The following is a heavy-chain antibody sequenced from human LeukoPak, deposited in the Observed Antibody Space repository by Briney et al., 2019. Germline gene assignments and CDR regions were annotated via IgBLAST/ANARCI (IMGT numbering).Heavy chain of an antibody. Sequence: ASVKVSCKASGGTFSSYAISWVRQAPGQGLEWMGGIIPIFGTANYAQKFQGRVTITADESTSTAYMELSSLRSEDTAVYYCARLCSGGSCYSGAFGYWGQGTLVTVSS. D-gene: IGHD2-15*01. CDR2: IIPIFGTA. CDR1: GGTFSSYA. J-gene: IGHJ4*02. V-gene: IGHV1-69*13. CDR3: ARLCSGGSCYSGAFGY.